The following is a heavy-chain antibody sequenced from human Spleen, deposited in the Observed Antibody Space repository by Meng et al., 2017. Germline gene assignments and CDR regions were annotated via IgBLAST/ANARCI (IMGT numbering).Heavy chain of an antibody. CDR2: IYYSGST. CDR1: GGSISSSSYY. J-gene: IGHJ5*02. D-gene: IGHD6-13*01. Sequence: SETLSLTCTVSGGSISSSSYYWGWTRQPPGKGLEWIGSIYYSGSTYYNPSLKSRVTIPVDTSKNQFPLKPSSVTAAHAAVYCCPRHPWGIASPNWFDPWGQGTLVTVSS. CDR3: PRHPWGIASPNWFDP. V-gene: IGHV4-39*06.